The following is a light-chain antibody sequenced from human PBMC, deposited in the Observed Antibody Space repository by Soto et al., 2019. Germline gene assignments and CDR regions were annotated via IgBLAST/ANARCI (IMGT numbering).Light chain of an antibody. CDR1: QSVLYSSNNKNY. J-gene: IGKJ2*01. Sequence: DIVMTQSPDSLAVSLGERATINCKSSQSVLYSSNNKNYLAWYQQKPGQPPKLLIYWASTRESGVPDRFSGSGSWTDFTLTISSLQAEDVAVYYCQQYYSTPPTFGQRTKLEIK. CDR2: WAS. CDR3: QQYYSTPPT. V-gene: IGKV4-1*01.